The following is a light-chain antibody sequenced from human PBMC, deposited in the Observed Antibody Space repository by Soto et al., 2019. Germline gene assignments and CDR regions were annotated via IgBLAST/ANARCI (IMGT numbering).Light chain of an antibody. CDR1: QSISNY. J-gene: IGKJ3*01. V-gene: IGKV1-39*02. CDR3: QQFGTSHLVT. Sequence: NTCRASQSISNYLNWYQQKPVKAPNLPIHAASTLQSGVPSRFSGSGSGTDFILTISRVEPEDFAVYYCQQFGTSHLVTFGPGTKVDIK. CDR2: AAS.